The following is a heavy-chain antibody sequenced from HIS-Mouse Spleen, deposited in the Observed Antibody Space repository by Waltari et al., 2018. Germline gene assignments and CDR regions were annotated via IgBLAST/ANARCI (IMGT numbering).Heavy chain of an antibody. CDR2: MNPNSGNT. CDR1: GYNFTSYA. Sequence: QVQLVQSGAEVKKPGASVKVSCKASGYNFTSYAINWVRQATGQGLEGMGWMNPNSGNTGYAQKFQGRVTMTRNTSISTAYMELSSLRSEDTAVYYCARGHDYSNYFDYWGQGTLVTVSS. CDR3: ARGHDYSNYFDY. J-gene: IGHJ4*02. D-gene: IGHD4-4*01. V-gene: IGHV1-8*01.